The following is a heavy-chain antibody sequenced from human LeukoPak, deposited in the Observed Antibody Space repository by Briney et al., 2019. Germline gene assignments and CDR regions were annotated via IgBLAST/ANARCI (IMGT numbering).Heavy chain of an antibody. CDR1: GFTFSTHG. CDR2: IWYDESNM. J-gene: IGHJ6*02. V-gene: IGHV3-33*01. Sequence: GRSLRLSCAASGFTFSTHGIHWVRQAPGKGLEWVAAIWYDESNMFYADSVKGRFTISRHNSKNTLYLQLNSLRAEDTAVYYCARGRDYVGMDVWGQGTTVIVSS. CDR3: ARGRDYVGMDV. D-gene: IGHD3-16*01.